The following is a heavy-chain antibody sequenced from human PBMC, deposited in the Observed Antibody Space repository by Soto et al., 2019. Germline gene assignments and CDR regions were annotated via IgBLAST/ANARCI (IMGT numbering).Heavy chain of an antibody. CDR3: TNRSNYFDY. V-gene: IGHV3-48*01. CDR2: IIRRSXAX. Sequence: GSLRLSCAASGFTFSSYSMKWVRQAPGKVLEWVSYIIRRSXAXXXXXXXXXXXXXXRYXXKNXXXLXXXXXXXXXTAVYYCTNRSNYFDYWGQGTLVTVSS. J-gene: IGHJ4*02. CDR1: GFTFSSYS.